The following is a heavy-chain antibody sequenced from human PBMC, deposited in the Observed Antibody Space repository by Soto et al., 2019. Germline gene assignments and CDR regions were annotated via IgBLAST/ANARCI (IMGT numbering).Heavy chain of an antibody. D-gene: IGHD5-12*01. CDR3: TRPFGATIP. CDR2: IRSKAYGGTT. V-gene: IGHV3-49*03. J-gene: IGHJ4*02. CDR1: GFTFGYYA. Sequence: PGGSLRLSCTASGFTFGYYAMSWFRQSPGKGLEWVGFIRSKAYGGTTEYAASVKGRFTISRDDSKSIAYLQMNSLKTEDTAVYYCTRPFGATIPWGQGTLVTVSS.